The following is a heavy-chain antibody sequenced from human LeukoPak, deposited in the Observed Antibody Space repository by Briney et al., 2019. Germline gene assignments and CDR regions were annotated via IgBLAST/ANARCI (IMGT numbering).Heavy chain of an antibody. CDR2: ISYDGSNK. CDR1: GFTFSSYG. CDR3: AKVQGGWFGLTIDY. Sequence: GGSLRLSCAASGFTFSSYGMHWVRQAPGKGLEWVAVISYDGSNKYYADSVKGRFTISRDNSKNTLYLQMNSLRAEDTAVYYCAKVQGGWFGLTIDYWGQGTLVTVSS. V-gene: IGHV3-30*18. J-gene: IGHJ4*02. D-gene: IGHD3-10*01.